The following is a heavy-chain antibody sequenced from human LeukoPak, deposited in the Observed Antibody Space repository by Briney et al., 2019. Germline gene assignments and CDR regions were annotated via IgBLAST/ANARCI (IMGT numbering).Heavy chain of an antibody. CDR1: GYTFTGYY. J-gene: IGHJ6*03. D-gene: IGHD5-12*01. CDR3: ARGNIVATSQVYMDV. CDR2: INPNSGGT. V-gene: IGHV1-2*02. Sequence: ASVKVSCKAYGYTFTGYYMHWVRQAPGQGLEWMGWINPNSGGTNYAQKFQGRVTMTRDTSISTAYMELSRLRSDDTAVYYCARGNIVATSQVYMDVWGKGTTVTVSS.